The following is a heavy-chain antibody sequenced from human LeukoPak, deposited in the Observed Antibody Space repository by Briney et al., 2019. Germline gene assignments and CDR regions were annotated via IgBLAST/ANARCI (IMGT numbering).Heavy chain of an antibody. D-gene: IGHD2-15*01. CDR1: GDSISSSSSYY. Sequence: SQTLSLTCTVSGDSISSSSSYYWSWIRQPAGKGLEWIGRIHTSGSTNYNPSLKSRVTISVDTSKNQFSLKLSSVTAADTAVYYCARLLGYCSGGSCYGYFDYWGQGTLVTVSS. V-gene: IGHV4-61*02. CDR3: ARLLGYCSGGSCYGYFDY. CDR2: IHTSGST. J-gene: IGHJ4*02.